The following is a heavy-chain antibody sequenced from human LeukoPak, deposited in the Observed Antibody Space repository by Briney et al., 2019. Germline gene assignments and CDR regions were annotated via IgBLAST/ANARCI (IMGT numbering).Heavy chain of an antibody. Sequence: GGSLRLSCAASGFTFSTYAMIWVRQGPDKGLEWVSAISGAGDDTYYADSVKGRFTISRDNSKNTVHVQMSSLRAEDAAVYHCAKLSGTFGTTSRVLDSWGQGTLVTVSS. D-gene: IGHD1-1*01. V-gene: IGHV3-23*01. CDR3: AKLSGTFGTTSRVLDS. CDR2: ISGAGDDT. J-gene: IGHJ4*02. CDR1: GFTFSTYA.